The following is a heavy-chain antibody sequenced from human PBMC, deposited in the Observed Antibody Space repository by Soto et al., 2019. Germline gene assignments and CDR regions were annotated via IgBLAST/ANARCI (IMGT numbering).Heavy chain of an antibody. CDR2: IYHTGIP. V-gene: IGHV4-30-4*01. J-gene: IGHJ5*02. CDR1: GGSISSGDYY. CDR3: ATYVVPTAIGMGYFDP. D-gene: IGHD2-21*02. Sequence: QVQLQESGPGLVKPSQTLSLTCTVSGGSISSGDYYWSWIRQPPGKGLEWIGYIYHTGIPFYNPSLKSRVTLSVDTSKNQLSLKLKSVTAADTAVYYCATYVVPTAIGMGYFDPWCQGTLVTVSS.